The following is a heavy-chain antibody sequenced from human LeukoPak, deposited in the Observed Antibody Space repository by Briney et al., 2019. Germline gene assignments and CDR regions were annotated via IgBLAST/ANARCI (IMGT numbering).Heavy chain of an antibody. J-gene: IGHJ6*02. CDR3: ARDPLYCSSTSCYDDYYYGMDV. CDR1: GFTFSSYA. V-gene: IGHV3-30-3*01. CDR2: ISYDGSNK. Sequence: GGSLRLSCAASGFTFSSYAMHWVRQAPGKGLERVAVISYDGSNKYYADSVKGRFTISRDNSKNTLYLQMNSLRAEDTAVYYCARDPLYCSSTSCYDDYYYGMDVWGQGTTVTVSS. D-gene: IGHD2-2*01.